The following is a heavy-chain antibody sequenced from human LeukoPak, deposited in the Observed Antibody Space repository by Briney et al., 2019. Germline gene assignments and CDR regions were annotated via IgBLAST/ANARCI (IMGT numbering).Heavy chain of an antibody. CDR1: GGSISSTTYY. D-gene: IGHD6-13*01. CDR2: IYYSGNT. V-gene: IGHV4-39*07. CDR3: ARVIRVGSSWHNWFDP. Sequence: PSETLSLTCIVSGGSISSTTYYWGWIRQPPGRRLEWIGSIYYSGNTYYNPSLKSRVTISVDTSKNQFSLKLSSVTAADTDVYYCARVIRVGSSWHNWFDPWGQGTLVTVSS. J-gene: IGHJ5*02.